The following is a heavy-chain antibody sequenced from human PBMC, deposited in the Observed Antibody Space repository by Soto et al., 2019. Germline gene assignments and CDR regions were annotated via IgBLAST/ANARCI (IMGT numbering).Heavy chain of an antibody. Sequence: PSETLSLTCAVYGGSFSGYYWSWIRQPPGKGLEWIGEINHSGSTNHNPSLKSRVTISVDTSKNQFSLKLSSATAADTAVYYCARAPGGNPGYFDYWGQGTLVT. CDR2: INHSGST. CDR1: GGSFSGYY. J-gene: IGHJ4*02. V-gene: IGHV4-34*01. CDR3: ARAPGGNPGYFDY. D-gene: IGHD3-10*01.